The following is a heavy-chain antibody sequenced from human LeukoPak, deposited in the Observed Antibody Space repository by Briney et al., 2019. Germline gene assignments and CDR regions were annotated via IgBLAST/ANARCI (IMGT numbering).Heavy chain of an antibody. J-gene: IGHJ5*02. V-gene: IGHV3-7*03. CDR1: GFTFSTYW. CDR2: IKQDGSEK. CDR3: AKDRGYSYGYSWFDP. D-gene: IGHD5-18*01. Sequence: PGGSLRLSCAASGFTFSTYWMSWVRQTPGKGLQWVANIKQDGSEKYYVDSVKGRFTISRDNSKNTLYLQMNSLRAEDTAVYYCAKDRGYSYGYSWFDPWGQGTLVTVSS.